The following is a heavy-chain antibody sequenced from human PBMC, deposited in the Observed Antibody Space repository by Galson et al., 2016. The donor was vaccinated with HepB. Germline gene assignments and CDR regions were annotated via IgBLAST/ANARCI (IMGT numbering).Heavy chain of an antibody. D-gene: IGHD3-16*02. J-gene: IGHJ3*02. Sequence: SVKVSCKASGYTFTSYAVHWVRQAPGQRLEWMGWINAGNGNTKYSQKFQGRVSITRDTSASTTYMGLSSLRSEDTAVYYCARVRKVIVVGDAFDIWGQGTVVTISS. CDR2: INAGNGNT. CDR3: ARVRKVIVVGDAFDI. V-gene: IGHV1-3*01. CDR1: GYTFTSYA.